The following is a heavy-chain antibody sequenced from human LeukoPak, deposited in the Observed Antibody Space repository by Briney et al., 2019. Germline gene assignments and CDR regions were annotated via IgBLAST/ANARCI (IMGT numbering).Heavy chain of an antibody. J-gene: IGHJ4*02. Sequence: GGSLRLSCAASGFTFSSHGMHWVRQAPGKGLEWVGILSYEGSNKYYADSVKGRFTISRDNAKNTLYLQMNSLRAEDTAVYYCAKDGPLYSGYDRTMGGLDYWGQGTLVTVSS. V-gene: IGHV3-30*18. CDR3: AKDGPLYSGYDRTMGGLDY. CDR1: GFTFSSHG. D-gene: IGHD5-12*01. CDR2: LSYEGSNK.